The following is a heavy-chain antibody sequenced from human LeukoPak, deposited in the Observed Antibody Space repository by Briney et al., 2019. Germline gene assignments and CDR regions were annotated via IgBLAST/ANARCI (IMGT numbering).Heavy chain of an antibody. J-gene: IGHJ5*02. CDR2: IKEDGSEI. CDR1: GFTFSSYW. D-gene: IGHD2-21*01. V-gene: IGHV3-7*01. CDR3: ARATASNWFDP. Sequence: GGSLRLSCAASGFTFSSYWMSWVRQARGKGLEWVANIKEDGSEIQYVDSVKGRFTISRDNAKNSLYLQMNSLRAEDTAVYYCARATASNWFDPWGQGTLVTVSS.